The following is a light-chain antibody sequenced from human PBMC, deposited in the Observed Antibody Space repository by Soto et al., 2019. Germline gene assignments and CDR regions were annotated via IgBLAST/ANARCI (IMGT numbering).Light chain of an antibody. J-gene: IGKJ1*01. CDR3: QQYNSYST. Sequence: DIQMTQSPSTLSASVGDRVTITCRASQSISSWLAWYQQKPGKAPKLLIYKASSLESGVPSRFSGSGSGTELTLTISSLQPDDFATYYCQQYNSYSTFGQGTKADIK. CDR1: QSISSW. V-gene: IGKV1-5*03. CDR2: KAS.